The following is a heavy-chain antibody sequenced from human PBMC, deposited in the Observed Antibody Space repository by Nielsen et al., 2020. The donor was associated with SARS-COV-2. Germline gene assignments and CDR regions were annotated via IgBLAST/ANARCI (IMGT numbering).Heavy chain of an antibody. J-gene: IGHJ5*02. CDR2: MNPNSGNT. V-gene: IGHV1-8*02. Sequence: ASVKVSCKASGYTFTSYYMHWVRQATGQGLEWMGWMNPNSGNTGYAQKFQGRVTMTRNTSISTAYMELSSLRSEDTAVYYCARGLRGNWFDPWGQGTLVTVSS. CDR1: GYTFTSYY. D-gene: IGHD3-10*01. CDR3: ARGLRGNWFDP.